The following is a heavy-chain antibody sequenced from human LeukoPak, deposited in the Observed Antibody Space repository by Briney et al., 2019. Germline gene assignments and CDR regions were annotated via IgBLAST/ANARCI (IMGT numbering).Heavy chain of an antibody. V-gene: IGHV1-69*01. Sequence: GSSVKVSCKASGGTFSSYAISWVRQAPGQGLEWMGGIIPIFGTANYAQKFQGRVAITADESTSTAYMELSSLRSEDTAVYYCAREIAAASDFWGQGTLVTVSS. D-gene: IGHD6-25*01. J-gene: IGHJ4*02. CDR1: GGTFSSYA. CDR3: AREIAAASDF. CDR2: IIPIFGTA.